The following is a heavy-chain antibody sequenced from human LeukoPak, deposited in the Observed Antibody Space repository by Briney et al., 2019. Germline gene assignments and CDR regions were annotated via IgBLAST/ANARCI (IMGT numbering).Heavy chain of an antibody. CDR3: ASFYSSSWYGAFGENWFDP. Sequence: GGSLRLSCAASGFTVSSNYMSWVRQAPGKGLEWVPVIYSGGSTYYADSVKGRFTISRDNSKNTLYLQMNSLRAEDTAVYYCASFYSSSWYGAFGENWFDPWGQGTLVTVSS. CDR1: GFTVSSNY. D-gene: IGHD6-13*01. J-gene: IGHJ5*02. CDR2: IYSGGST. V-gene: IGHV3-53*01.